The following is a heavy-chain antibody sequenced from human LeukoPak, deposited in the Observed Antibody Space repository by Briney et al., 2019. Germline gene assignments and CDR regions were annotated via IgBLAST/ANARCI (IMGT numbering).Heavy chain of an antibody. V-gene: IGHV5-51*01. CDR2: IYPGDSDT. Sequence: GESLKISCKGSGYSFNSYWIGWVRQMPGKGLEWMGIIYPGDSDTTYSPSFQGQVTISADKSISTAYLQWSSLKASDTAMYYCARPSGSYDWRTGFDYWGQGTLVTVSS. J-gene: IGHJ4*02. CDR1: GYSFNSYW. D-gene: IGHD1-26*01. CDR3: ARPSGSYDWRTGFDY.